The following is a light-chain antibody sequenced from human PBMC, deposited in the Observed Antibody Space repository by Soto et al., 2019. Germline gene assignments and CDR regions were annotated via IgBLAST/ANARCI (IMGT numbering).Light chain of an antibody. J-gene: IGKJ4*01. CDR3: QQYNRYLLTLT. V-gene: IGKV1-5*03. CDR2: KAS. CDR1: QSISSW. Sequence: DIQMTQSPSTLSASVGDRVTITCRASQSISSWLAWYQQKPGKAPKLLIYKASSLESGVPSRFSGSGSGTEFTLTISSLQPDDFATYYCQQYNRYLLTLTFGGGTKVEIK.